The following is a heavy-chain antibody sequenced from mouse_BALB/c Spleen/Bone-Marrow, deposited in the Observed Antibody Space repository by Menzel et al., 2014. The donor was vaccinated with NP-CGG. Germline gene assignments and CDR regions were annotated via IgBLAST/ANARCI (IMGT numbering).Heavy chain of an antibody. CDR3: SRHVGNPYAMDY. CDR1: GFTFSSYT. CDR2: ISNGGGST. D-gene: IGHD3-1*01. J-gene: IGHJ4*01. Sequence: EVKLVESGGGLVQPGGSLKLSCAASGFTFSSYTMSRVRQTPEKRLEWVAYISNGGGSTSYPDTVKGRFTISRDNAKNTLYLQMSSLKSEDTAMYYCSRHVGNPYAMDYWGQGTSVTVSS. V-gene: IGHV5-12-2*01.